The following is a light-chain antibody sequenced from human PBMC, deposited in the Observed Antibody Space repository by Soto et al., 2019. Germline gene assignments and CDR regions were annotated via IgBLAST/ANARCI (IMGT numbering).Light chain of an antibody. V-gene: IGKV3-11*01. Sequence: IVLTQSPATLSLSPGEGAALSCRASQSVSTSLAWYQHKPGQAPRLFIYDASKRAPGIPARFSGSGSGTDFTLTISRLEPEDFAVYYCQVRDVWPSFGQGTKVEIK. CDR2: DAS. CDR1: QSVSTS. J-gene: IGKJ1*01. CDR3: QVRDVWPS.